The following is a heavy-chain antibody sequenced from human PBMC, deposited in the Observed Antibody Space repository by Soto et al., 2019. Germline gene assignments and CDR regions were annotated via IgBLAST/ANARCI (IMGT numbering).Heavy chain of an antibody. CDR2: ISSSSSTI. CDR3: AREGVTNYTDYYFDL. D-gene: IGHD4-4*01. J-gene: IGHJ4*01. Sequence: GGSLRLSCAASGFTFSSYSMNWVRQAPGKGLEWVSYISSSSSTIYYADSVKGRFTISRDNAKNSLYLQMNSLRPEDTAIYYCAREGVTNYTDYYFDLWGHGALVTVS. V-gene: IGHV3-48*01. CDR1: GFTFSSYS.